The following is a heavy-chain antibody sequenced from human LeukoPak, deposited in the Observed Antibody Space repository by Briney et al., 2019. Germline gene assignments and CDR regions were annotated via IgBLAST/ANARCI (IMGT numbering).Heavy chain of an antibody. CDR1: GFTFSSYS. CDR3: AKAGGGYDLFDY. V-gene: IGHV3-21*01. CDR2: ISSSSSYI. D-gene: IGHD5-12*01. Sequence: GGSLRLSCAASGFTFSSYSMNWVRQAPGKGLEWVSSISSSSSYIYYADSVKGRFTISRDNAKNSLYLQMNSLRAQGTAVYYCAKAGGGYDLFDYWGQGTLVTVSS. J-gene: IGHJ4*02.